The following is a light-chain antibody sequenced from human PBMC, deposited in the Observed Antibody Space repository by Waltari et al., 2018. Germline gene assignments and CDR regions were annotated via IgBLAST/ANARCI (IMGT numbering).Light chain of an antibody. CDR1: QSVTTN. CDR3: HQYNDGPPFN. CDR2: GAS. J-gene: IGKJ2*01. V-gene: IGKV3-15*01. Sequence: EIVMTQSPATLSVSPGERAILSCRASQSVTTNLARYQQKPGQAPRLLIYGASTRATDIPARFSGSGSGTEFTLTISSLQSEDFAVYYCHQYNDGPPFNFGQGTKLEIK.